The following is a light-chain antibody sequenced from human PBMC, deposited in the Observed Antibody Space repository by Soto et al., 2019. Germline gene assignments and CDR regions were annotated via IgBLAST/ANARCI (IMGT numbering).Light chain of an antibody. CDR2: EGS. CDR1: SSDVGSYNL. V-gene: IGLV2-23*03. J-gene: IGLJ2*01. Sequence: QSALTQPASVSGSPGQSITISCTGTSSDVGSYNLVSWYQQHPGKAPKLMIYEGSKRPSGVSNRFSGSKSGNTASLTISGLQAEDEADYYCCSYAGSSTFIYVVFGGGTKVTVL. CDR3: CSYAGSSTFIYVV.